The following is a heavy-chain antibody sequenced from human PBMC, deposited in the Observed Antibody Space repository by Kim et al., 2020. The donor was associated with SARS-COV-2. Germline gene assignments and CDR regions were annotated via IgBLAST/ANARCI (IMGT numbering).Heavy chain of an antibody. V-gene: IGHV1-3*01. CDR3: ARVQERASAGPFGH. J-gene: IGHJ4*02. D-gene: IGHD3-3*01. Sequence: SQKFQGRVTITRDTSASTAYMELSSLRSEDTAVYYCARVQERASAGPFGHWGQGTLVTVSS.